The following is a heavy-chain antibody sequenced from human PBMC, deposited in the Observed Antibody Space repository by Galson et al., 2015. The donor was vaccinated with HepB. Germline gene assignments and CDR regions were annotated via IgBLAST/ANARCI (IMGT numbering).Heavy chain of an antibody. CDR2: ISYDGSNK. Sequence: SLRLSCAASGFTFKKYTMHWVRQAPGKGLEWVAVISYDGSNKYYADSVKVRFTISRDNSGNTLFLQMDSLRVEDTAVYYCARDSSPLWFGELFSYWGQGTQVIVSS. V-gene: IGHV3-30-3*01. J-gene: IGHJ4*02. D-gene: IGHD3-10*01. CDR1: GFTFKKYT. CDR3: ARDSSPLWFGELFSY.